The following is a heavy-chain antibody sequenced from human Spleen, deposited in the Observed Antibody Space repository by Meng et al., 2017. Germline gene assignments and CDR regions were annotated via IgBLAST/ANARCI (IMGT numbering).Heavy chain of an antibody. CDR1: GGSFSGYY. CDR2: INHSGST. CDR3: ARGPTTMAHDFDY. V-gene: IGHV4-34*01. Sequence: QVQLQQGGAGLLKPSETLSLTCAVYGGSFSGYYWSWIRQPPGKGLEWIGEINHSGSTNYNPSLKNRVTISVDTSQNNLSLKLSSVTAADSAVYYCARGPTTMAHDFDYWGQGTLVTVSS. J-gene: IGHJ4*02. D-gene: IGHD4-11*01.